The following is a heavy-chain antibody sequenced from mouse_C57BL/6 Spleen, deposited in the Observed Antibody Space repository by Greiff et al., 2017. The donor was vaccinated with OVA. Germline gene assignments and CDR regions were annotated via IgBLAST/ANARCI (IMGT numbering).Heavy chain of an antibody. Sequence: QVQLQQPGAELVKPGASVKMSCKASGYTFTSYWITWVKQRPGQGLEWIGDIYPGSGSTNYNEKFKSKATLTVDTSSSTAYMQLSSLTSEDSAVYYCARSGANWDEAWFAYWGQGTLVTVSA. CDR2: IYPGSGST. CDR1: GYTFTSYW. V-gene: IGHV1-55*01. CDR3: ARSGANWDEAWFAY. J-gene: IGHJ3*01. D-gene: IGHD4-1*01.